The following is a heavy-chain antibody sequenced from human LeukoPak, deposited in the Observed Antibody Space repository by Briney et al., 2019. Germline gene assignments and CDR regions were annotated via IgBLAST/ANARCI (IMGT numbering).Heavy chain of an antibody. V-gene: IGHV3-7*03. CDR3: ARDRGAARPNDY. J-gene: IGHJ4*02. CDR2: IKQDGSEK. D-gene: IGHD6-6*01. Sequence: GGSLRLSCAASGFTFSSYWMSWVRQAPGKGLEWVANIKQDGSEKYYVDSVKGRFTISRDNAKNSLYLQMNSLRTDDTGVYYCARDRGAARPNDYWGQGTLVAASS. CDR1: GFTFSSYW.